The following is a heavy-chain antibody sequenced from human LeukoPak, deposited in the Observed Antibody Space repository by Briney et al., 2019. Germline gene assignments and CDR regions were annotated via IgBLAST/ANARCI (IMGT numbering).Heavy chain of an antibody. CDR3: ARVFGAGYSDY. Sequence: GGSLRLSCAASGFTFSSYSMNWVRQAPGKGLEWVSSISGSSSYIYYADSVKGRFTISRDNAKNSLYLQMNSLRAEDTAVYYCARVFGAGYSDYWGQGTLVTVSS. J-gene: IGHJ4*02. CDR2: ISGSSSYI. V-gene: IGHV3-21*01. D-gene: IGHD4/OR15-4a*01. CDR1: GFTFSSYS.